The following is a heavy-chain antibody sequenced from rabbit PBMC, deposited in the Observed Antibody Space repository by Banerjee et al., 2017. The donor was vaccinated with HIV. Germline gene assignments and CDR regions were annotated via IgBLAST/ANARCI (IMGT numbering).Heavy chain of an antibody. D-gene: IGHD6-1*01. CDR2: IGTGSGST. V-gene: IGHV1S45*01. CDR1: GFSFSSGYY. J-gene: IGHJ3*01. CDR3: ARSYVGYGFITRLDL. Sequence: QEQLEESGGDLVKPEGSLTLTCTASGFSFSSGYYMCWVRQAPGKGLEWIGCIGTGSGSTYYASWAKGRFTISKTSSTTVTLQMTSLAAADTATYFCARSYVGYGFITRLDLWGQGTLVTVS.